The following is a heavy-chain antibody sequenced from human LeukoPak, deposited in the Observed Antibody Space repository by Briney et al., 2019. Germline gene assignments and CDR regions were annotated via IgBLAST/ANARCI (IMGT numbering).Heavy chain of an antibody. D-gene: IGHD3-9*01. CDR3: ATDQRYAFDY. CDR2: IRTTAEGAKYA. V-gene: IGHV3-48*02. CDR1: GFSFTDYP. J-gene: IGHJ4*02. Sequence: GGCLRLSCATSGFSFTDYPMNWVRQAPGKGLEWISNIRTTAEGAKYAYYADSVKGRVTISRDDGKNTLYLHMNSLRDDDTAVYYCATDQRYAFDYWGQGILVTVSS.